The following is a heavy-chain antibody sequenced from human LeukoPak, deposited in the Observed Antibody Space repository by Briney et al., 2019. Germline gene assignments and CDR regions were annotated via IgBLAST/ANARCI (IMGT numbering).Heavy chain of an antibody. CDR3: ARVRTGYCSSTSCRGWFDP. J-gene: IGHJ5*02. CDR2: IYTSGST. Sequence: SETLSLTCTVSGGSISSYYWSWIRQPAGKGLEWIGRIYTSGSTNYNPSLKSRVTMSVDTSKNQFSLKLSSMTAADTAVYYCARVRTGYCSSTSCRGWFDPWGQGTLVTVSS. V-gene: IGHV4-4*07. CDR1: GGSISSYY. D-gene: IGHD2-2*01.